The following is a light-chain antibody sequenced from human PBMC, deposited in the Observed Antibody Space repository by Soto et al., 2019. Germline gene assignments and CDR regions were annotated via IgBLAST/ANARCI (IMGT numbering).Light chain of an antibody. Sequence: EIVMTQSPATLSVSPGERATLSCTASQSVSDKLAWYQQKPGQAPRLLIYHASARATGIPARFSGSGSGTEFTLTISGLQSEDFAAYYCQQYNNWPPWTFGQGTKVDIK. J-gene: IGKJ1*01. V-gene: IGKV3-15*01. CDR2: HAS. CDR1: QSVSDK. CDR3: QQYNNWPPWT.